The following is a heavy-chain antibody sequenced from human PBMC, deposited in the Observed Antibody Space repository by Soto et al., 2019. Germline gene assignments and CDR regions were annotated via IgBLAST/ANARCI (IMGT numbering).Heavy chain of an antibody. CDR1: GFTFSSYG. Sequence: GGSLRLSCAASGFTFSSYGMHWVRQAPGKGLEWVAVISYDGSNKYYADSVKGRFTISRDNSKNTLYLQMNSLRAEDTAVYYSAKLNSSASSPHNWFDPWGQGTLVTVSS. V-gene: IGHV3-30*18. D-gene: IGHD6-6*01. CDR3: AKLNSSASSPHNWFDP. CDR2: ISYDGSNK. J-gene: IGHJ5*02.